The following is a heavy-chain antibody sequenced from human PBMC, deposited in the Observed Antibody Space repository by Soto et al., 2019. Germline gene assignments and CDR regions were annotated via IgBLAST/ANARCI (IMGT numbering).Heavy chain of an antibody. CDR2: IYHSGST. Sequence: QVQLQESGPGLVKPSGTLSLTCAVSSGSISSSNWWSWVRQPPGKGLEWIGEIYHSGSTNYNPSLKSRVTISVDKSKNQFSLKLSSVTAADTAVYYWARATSASHYYYYYMDVWGKGTTVTVSS. CDR3: ARATSASHYYYYYMDV. CDR1: SGSISSSNW. V-gene: IGHV4-4*02. J-gene: IGHJ6*03.